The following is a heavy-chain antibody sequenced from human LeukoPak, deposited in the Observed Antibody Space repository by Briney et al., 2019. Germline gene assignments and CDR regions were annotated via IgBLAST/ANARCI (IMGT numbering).Heavy chain of an antibody. CDR3: ARSILLWFGETPYYYYVDV. V-gene: IGHV1-69*05. CDR2: IIPIFGTA. CDR1: GGTFSSYA. J-gene: IGHJ6*03. Sequence: ASVKVSCKASGGTFSSYAISWVRQAPGQGLEWMGGIIPIFGTANYAQKFQGRVTITTDESTSTAYMELSSLRSEDTAVYYCARSILLWFGETPYYYYVDVWGKGTTVTVSS. D-gene: IGHD3-10*01.